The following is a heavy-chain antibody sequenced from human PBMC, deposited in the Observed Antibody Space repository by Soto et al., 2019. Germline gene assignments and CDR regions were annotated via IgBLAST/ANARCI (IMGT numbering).Heavy chain of an antibody. CDR3: ARDRGYWSRFDP. CDR2: INHSGST. CDR1: GGSFSGYY. D-gene: IGHD2-8*02. V-gene: IGHV4-34*01. Sequence: PSETLSLTCAVYGGSFSGYYWSWIRQPPGKGLEWIGEINHSGSTNYNPSLKSRVTISVDTSKNQFSLKLSSVTAADTAVYYCARDRGYWSRFDPWGQGTLVTVSS. J-gene: IGHJ5*02.